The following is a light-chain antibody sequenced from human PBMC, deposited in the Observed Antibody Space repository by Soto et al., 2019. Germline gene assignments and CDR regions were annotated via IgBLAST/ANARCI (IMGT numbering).Light chain of an antibody. CDR3: SSYTSRTTDV. CDR1: SSDVCGYNY. Sequence: QSVLTQPASVSGSPGQSITISCTGTSSDVCGYNYVSWYQQHPGKAPKLMIYDVSNRPSGVSNRFSGSKSGNTASLTISGLQAEDEADYYCSSYTSRTTDVFGTGTKVTVL. CDR2: DVS. V-gene: IGLV2-14*03. J-gene: IGLJ1*01.